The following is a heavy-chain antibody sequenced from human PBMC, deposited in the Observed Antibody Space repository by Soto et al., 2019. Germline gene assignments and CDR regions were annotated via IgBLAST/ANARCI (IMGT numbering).Heavy chain of an antibody. Sequence: ASETLSLTCTVSGGSISSYYWSWIRQPPGKGLEWIGYIYYSGSTNYNPSLKSRVTISVDTSKNQFSLKLSSVTAADTAVYYCARGRGEYGSSTSSSLWFDSWCQGTLVTVTS. CDR1: GGSISSYY. CDR3: ARGRGEYGSSTSSSLWFDS. D-gene: IGHD2-2*01. J-gene: IGHJ5*01. V-gene: IGHV4-59*12. CDR2: IYYSGST.